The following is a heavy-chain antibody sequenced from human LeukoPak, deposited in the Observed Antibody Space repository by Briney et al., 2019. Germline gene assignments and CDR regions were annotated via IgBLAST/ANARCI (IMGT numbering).Heavy chain of an antibody. CDR3: ARVSSARNGFDY. CDR1: GGSLSSGGYY. Sequence: SETLSLTCTVSGGSLSSGGYYWSWIRQYPGMGLEWIGSIYYSGSTYYTPSLRSRVNISVDTSKSQFALYLTSVTAADTAVYYCARVSSARNGFDYWGQGTLVTVSS. V-gene: IGHV4-31*03. J-gene: IGHJ4*02. D-gene: IGHD1-14*01. CDR2: IYYSGST.